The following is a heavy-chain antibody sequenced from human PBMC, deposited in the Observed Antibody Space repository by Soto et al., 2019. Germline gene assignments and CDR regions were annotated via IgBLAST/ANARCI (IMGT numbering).Heavy chain of an antibody. CDR1: GYTFTGYY. CDR2: INPNSGGT. V-gene: IGHV1-2*04. Sequence: ASVKVSCKASGYTFTGYYMHWVRQAPGQGLEWMGWINPNSGGTNYAQKFQGWVTMTRDTSISTAYMELSRLRSDDTAVYYCARGYCSGVSCWKPLYVLDVWGQGTTVTVSS. CDR3: ARGYCSGVSCWKPLYVLDV. D-gene: IGHD2-15*01. J-gene: IGHJ6*02.